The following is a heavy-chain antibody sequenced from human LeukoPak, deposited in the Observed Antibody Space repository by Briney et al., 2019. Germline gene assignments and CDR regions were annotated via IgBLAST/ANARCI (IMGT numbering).Heavy chain of an antibody. CDR3: AKARGVNIVVVPSPFDY. CDR1: GFTFSSYA. Sequence: GGSPRLSCAASGFTFSSYAMSWVRHAPGERLEWGSAISGSGGSTYYADSVKGRFTISRDNSKNTLYLQMNSLRAEDTAVYYCAKARGVNIVVVPSPFDYWGQGTLVTVSS. D-gene: IGHD2-2*01. V-gene: IGHV3-23*01. J-gene: IGHJ4*02. CDR2: ISGSGGST.